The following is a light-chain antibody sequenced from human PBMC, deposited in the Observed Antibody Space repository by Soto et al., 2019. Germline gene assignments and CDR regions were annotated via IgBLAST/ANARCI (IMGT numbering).Light chain of an antibody. CDR1: QAIGND. J-gene: IGKJ4*01. Sequence: DIQMTQSPSSLSASVGDRVTITCRASQAIGNDLGWYQQKPGKAPNRLIYSASRLQSGVPSRFSGSGSGTEFTLTITSMPTADFATYYCLQHNSFPRAFGAGTKVDI. CDR3: LQHNSFPRA. V-gene: IGKV1-17*01. CDR2: SAS.